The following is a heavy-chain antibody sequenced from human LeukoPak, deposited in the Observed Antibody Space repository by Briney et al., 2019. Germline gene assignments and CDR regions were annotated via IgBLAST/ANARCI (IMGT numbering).Heavy chain of an antibody. Sequence: GGSLRLSCAASGITFSSYGMSWVRQAPGKGLEWVSLIYSRGGTKYADSVKGRFTISRDNSKNTLYLQMSSLRTEDTAVYYCARSHDSSGYEFGYWGQGTLVTVSS. CDR2: IYSRGGT. CDR1: GITFSSYG. CDR3: ARSHDSSGYEFGY. V-gene: IGHV3-66*01. J-gene: IGHJ4*02. D-gene: IGHD3-22*01.